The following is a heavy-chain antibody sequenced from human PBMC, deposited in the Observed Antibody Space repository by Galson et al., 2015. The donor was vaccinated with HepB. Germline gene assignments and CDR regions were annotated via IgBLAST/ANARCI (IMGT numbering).Heavy chain of an antibody. J-gene: IGHJ4*02. CDR3: SSGRGLY. V-gene: IGHV3-21*01. CDR2: ISSSSSYI. CDR1: GFTFSSYT. Sequence: SLRLSCAASGFTFSSYTMNWVRQAPGKGLEWVSSISSSSSYIYYADSVKGRFTISRDNDKNSLYLPMKILRAEDTALYYCSSGRGLYWGQGTLVTVSS. D-gene: IGHD5-12*01.